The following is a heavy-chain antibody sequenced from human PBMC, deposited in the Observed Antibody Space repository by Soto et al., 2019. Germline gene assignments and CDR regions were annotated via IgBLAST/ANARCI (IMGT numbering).Heavy chain of an antibody. CDR1: GDTFSSYY. D-gene: IGHD2-15*01. CDR2: INPSGDT. V-gene: IGHV1-46*01. J-gene: IGHJ4*02. Sequence: QVQLVQSGAEVKKPGASVKISCKASGDTFSSYYMHWVRQAPGQGLEWMGIINPSGDTSYAQKFQGRLTMTRDTSTSTVYMELSSLRSEDTAVYHCARVYCSAGSCYGIDYWGQGTLVTVSS. CDR3: ARVYCSAGSCYGIDY.